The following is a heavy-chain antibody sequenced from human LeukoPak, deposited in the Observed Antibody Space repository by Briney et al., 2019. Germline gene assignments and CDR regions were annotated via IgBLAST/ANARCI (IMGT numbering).Heavy chain of an antibody. J-gene: IGHJ4*02. CDR2: VYTGSA. D-gene: IGHD3-10*01. V-gene: IGHV4-61*02. CDR1: GASISSNNYW. CDR3: ASLGSRDF. Sequence: SQTLSLTCTVSGASISSNNYWWNWIRQPAGKGLEWIGRVYTGSANYNPSLESRVDISVDTSKNHFSLKLTSVTAADTAVYYCASLGSRDFWGQGTLVTVSS.